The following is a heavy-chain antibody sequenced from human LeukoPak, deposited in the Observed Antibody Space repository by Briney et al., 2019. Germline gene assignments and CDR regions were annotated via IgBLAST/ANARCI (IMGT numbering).Heavy chain of an antibody. CDR1: GYTFTIYY. CDR3: ARCGDYDRVMGYYYYMDV. V-gene: IGHV1-46*01. J-gene: IGHJ6*03. D-gene: IGHD2-21*02. CDR2: INPSGGST. Sequence: GASVTVSFKASGYTFTIYYMHWVGQAPGQGRERMGIINPSGGSTSYAQKFQGRVTITRDISTSTVYMELSSLRSEDTAVYYCARCGDYDRVMGYYYYMDVWGKGTTVTVSS.